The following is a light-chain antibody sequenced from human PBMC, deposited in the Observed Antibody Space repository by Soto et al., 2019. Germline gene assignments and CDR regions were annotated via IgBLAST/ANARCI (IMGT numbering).Light chain of an antibody. CDR3: SSYTSSSTLGV. V-gene: IGLV2-14*03. Sequence: QSALTQPASVSGSPGQSITISCTGTSSDVGGYNFVSWYQQHPGKAPKLMISEVNNRPSGVSNRFSGSKSGNTASLTISGLQAEDEAVYYRSSYTSSSTLGVFGSGTKLTVL. CDR2: EVN. J-gene: IGLJ1*01. CDR1: SSDVGGYNF.